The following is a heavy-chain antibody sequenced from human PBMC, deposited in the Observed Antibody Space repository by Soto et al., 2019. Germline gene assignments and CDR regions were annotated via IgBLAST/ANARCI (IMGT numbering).Heavy chain of an antibody. CDR3: ARRLYYYDSSGLYYFDY. Sequence: GESLKICCKGSGYSFTSYWIGWVRQMPGKGLEWMGIIYPGDSDTRYSPSFQGQVTISADKPISTAYLQWSSLKASDTAMYYCARRLYYYDSSGLYYFDYWGQRTLVTGSS. CDR1: GYSFTSYW. J-gene: IGHJ4*02. D-gene: IGHD3-22*01. V-gene: IGHV5-51*01. CDR2: IYPGDSDT.